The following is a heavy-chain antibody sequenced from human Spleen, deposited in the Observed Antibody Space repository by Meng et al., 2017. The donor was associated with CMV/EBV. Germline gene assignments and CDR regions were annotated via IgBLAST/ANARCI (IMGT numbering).Heavy chain of an antibody. Sequence: SKTLSLTCTVSGDSINSSNYYWAWIRQPPGKGLEWIGNVYYSGRTYYNPSLKSRVTISLDTSKNQLPLKLSSVTAADTAIYYCARNLVSPGGPMDYWGQGTLVTVSS. CDR2: VYYSGRT. CDR1: GDSINSSNYY. CDR3: ARNLVSPGGPMDY. J-gene: IGHJ4*02. V-gene: IGHV4-39*06. D-gene: IGHD6-6*01.